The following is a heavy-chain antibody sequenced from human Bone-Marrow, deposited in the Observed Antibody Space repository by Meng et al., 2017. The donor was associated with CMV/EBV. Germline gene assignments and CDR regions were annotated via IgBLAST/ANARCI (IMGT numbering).Heavy chain of an antibody. CDR1: GFTVSSNY. V-gene: IGHV3-53*01. J-gene: IGHJ4*02. Sequence: GGSLRLSCAASGFTVSSNYMSWVRQAPGKGLEWVSVIYSGGSTYYADSVKGRFTISRDNSKNTLYLQMNSLRVEDTAVYYCARDKGGSSSDFDYWGQGTLVTVSS. CDR2: IYSGGST. D-gene: IGHD6-6*01. CDR3: ARDKGGSSSDFDY.